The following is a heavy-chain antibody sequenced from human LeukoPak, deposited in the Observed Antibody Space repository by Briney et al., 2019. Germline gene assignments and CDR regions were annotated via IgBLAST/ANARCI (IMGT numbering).Heavy chain of an antibody. Sequence: PSQTLSLTCDVSGGSISSGGYSWSWIRQPPGKGLEWIGYIYHSGSTYYNPSLKSRVTISVDRSKNQFSLKLSSVTAADTAVYYCVQGKDAFDIWGQGTMVTVSS. CDR1: GGSISSGGYS. CDR2: IYHSGST. CDR3: VQGKDAFDI. J-gene: IGHJ3*02. V-gene: IGHV4-30-2*01. D-gene: IGHD3-10*01.